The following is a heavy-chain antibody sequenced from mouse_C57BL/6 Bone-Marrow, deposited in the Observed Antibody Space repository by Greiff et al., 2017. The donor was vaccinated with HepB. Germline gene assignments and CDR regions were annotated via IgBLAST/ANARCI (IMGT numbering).Heavy chain of an antibody. V-gene: IGHV5-12*01. CDR3: ARQSYGNYFFDY. J-gene: IGHJ2*01. CDR2: ISNGGGST. D-gene: IGHD2-1*01. Sequence: EVNVVESGGGLVQPGGSLKLSCAASGFTFSDYYMYWVRQTPEKRLEWVAYISNGGGSTYYPDTVKGRFTISRDNAKNTLYLQMSRLKSEDTAMYYCARQSYGNYFFDYWGQGTTLTVSS. CDR1: GFTFSDYY.